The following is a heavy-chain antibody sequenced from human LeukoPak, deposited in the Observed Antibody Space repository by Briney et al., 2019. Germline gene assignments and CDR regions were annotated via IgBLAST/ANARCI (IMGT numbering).Heavy chain of an antibody. Sequence: SETLPLTCTVSGGSISSYYWSWIRQPPGKGLEWMGYIYYSGSTNYNPSLSGRVTISVDTSKNQFSLKLSSVTAADTAAYYCARHRYSYGTYYFDYWGQGTLVTVSS. CDR2: IYYSGST. D-gene: IGHD5-18*01. CDR3: ARHRYSYGTYYFDY. CDR1: GGSISSYY. J-gene: IGHJ4*02. V-gene: IGHV4-59*08.